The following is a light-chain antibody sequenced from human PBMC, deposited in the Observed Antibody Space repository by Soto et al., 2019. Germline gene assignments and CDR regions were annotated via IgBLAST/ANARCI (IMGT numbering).Light chain of an antibody. CDR1: QSISDT. CDR3: QQYNNWPWT. V-gene: IGKV3-15*01. Sequence: EIVMTQSPATLSVSPGGRATLPCRASQSISDTLAWYQQKPGQAPRLLIYGASTRAPGFPARFSGSGSGTDFTLTISSLQSEDFAVYYCQQYNNWPWTFGQGTKVDIK. CDR2: GAS. J-gene: IGKJ1*01.